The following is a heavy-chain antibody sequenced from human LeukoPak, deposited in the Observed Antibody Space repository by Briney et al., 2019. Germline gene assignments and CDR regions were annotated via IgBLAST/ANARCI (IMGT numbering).Heavy chain of an antibody. D-gene: IGHD6-13*01. J-gene: IGHJ6*03. CDR2: INHSGST. CDR3: ARDQHSSSWYSATYYYYYMDV. CDR1: GGSFSGYY. V-gene: IGHV4-34*01. Sequence: PSETLSLTCAVYGGSFSGYYWSWIRQPPGKGLEWIGEINHSGSTNYSPSLKSRVTISVDTSKNQFSLKLSSVTAADTAVYYCARDQHSSSWYSATYYYYYMDVWGKGTTVTVSS.